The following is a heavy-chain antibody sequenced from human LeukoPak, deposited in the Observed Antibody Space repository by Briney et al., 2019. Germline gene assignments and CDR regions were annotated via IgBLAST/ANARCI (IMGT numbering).Heavy chain of an antibody. J-gene: IGHJ6*03. D-gene: IGHD5-18*01. Sequence: GGSLRLSCAASGFTFSSYAMHWVRQAPGKGLEWVAVISYDGSNKYYADSVKGRFTISRDNSKNTLYLQMNSLRAEDTAVYYCARGPLCYRTMVTCYYYYMDVWGKGTTVTVSS. V-gene: IGHV3-30*04. CDR2: ISYDGSNK. CDR1: GFTFSSYA. CDR3: ARGPLCYRTMVTCYYYYMDV.